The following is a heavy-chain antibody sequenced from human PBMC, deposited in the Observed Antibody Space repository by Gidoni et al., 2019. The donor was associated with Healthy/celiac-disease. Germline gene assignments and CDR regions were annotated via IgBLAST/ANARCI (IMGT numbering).Heavy chain of an antibody. CDR1: GFTVSSNY. J-gene: IGHJ3*02. D-gene: IGHD4-17*01. Sequence: EVQLVESGGGLVQPGASLRLSCAASGFTVSSNYMSWVRQAPGKGLEWVSVIYSGGSTYYADSVKGRFTISRDNSKNRLYLQMNSLRAEDTAVYYCARSNDGDYSGAFDIWGQGTMVTVSS. CDR2: IYSGGST. CDR3: ARSNDGDYSGAFDI. V-gene: IGHV3-66*01.